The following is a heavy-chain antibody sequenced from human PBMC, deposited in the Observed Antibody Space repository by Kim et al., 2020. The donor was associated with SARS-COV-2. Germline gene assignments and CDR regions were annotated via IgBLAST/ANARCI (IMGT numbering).Heavy chain of an antibody. CDR1: GFTFSGYS. D-gene: IGHD6-25*01. J-gene: IGHJ4*01. V-gene: IGHV3-21*01. Sequence: GGSLRLSCVASGFTFSGYSMNWVLQAPGKGLEWVSSLDRAGSNIYYADSVKGRFTISRDNVKDSLFLQMNSLRAEDTALYYCARGAGHKWTYGGCVDYLG. CDR3: ARGAGHKWTYGGCVDY. CDR2: LDRAGSNI.